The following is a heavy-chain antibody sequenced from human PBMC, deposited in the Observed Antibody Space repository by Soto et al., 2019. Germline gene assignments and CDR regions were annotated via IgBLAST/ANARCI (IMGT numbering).Heavy chain of an antibody. CDR1: GFTSISYE. J-gene: IGHJ6*02. V-gene: IGHV3-21*01. Sequence: PGGSLRLSCAASGFTSISYEMNWVRQTPGKGLEWVSSISSSGNYIYYADSVKGRFTISRDNPKNSLFLQMTSLRPEDTAVYYCAKRPPYGMDVWGQGTTVTVSS. CDR3: AKRPPYGMDV. CDR2: ISSSGNYI.